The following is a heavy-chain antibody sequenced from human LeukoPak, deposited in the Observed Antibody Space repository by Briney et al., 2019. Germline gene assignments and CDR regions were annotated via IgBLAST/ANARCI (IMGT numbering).Heavy chain of an antibody. V-gene: IGHV3-33*01. CDR1: GFTFSSYG. CDR3: ARGRLGMDV. Sequence: GGSLRLSCAASGFTFSSYGMHWVRQAPGKGLEWVAVIWNDGSNKYNADSVKGRFTISRDNSKNTVYLQMNSLRAEDTAVYFCARGRLGMDVWGQGTTVTVSS. CDR2: IWNDGSNK. J-gene: IGHJ6*02.